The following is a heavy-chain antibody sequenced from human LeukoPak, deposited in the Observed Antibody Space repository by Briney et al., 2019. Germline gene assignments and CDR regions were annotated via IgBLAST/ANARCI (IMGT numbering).Heavy chain of an antibody. V-gene: IGHV3-7*03. Sequence: GGSLRLSCAASGFTFSSYWMNWARQAPGKGLEWVASINHNGNVNYYVDSVKGRFTISRDNAKNSLYLQMSNLRAEDTAVYFCARGGGLDVWGQGAAVTVSS. CDR1: GFTFSSYW. J-gene: IGHJ6*02. D-gene: IGHD3-16*01. CDR3: ARGGGLDV. CDR2: INHNGNVN.